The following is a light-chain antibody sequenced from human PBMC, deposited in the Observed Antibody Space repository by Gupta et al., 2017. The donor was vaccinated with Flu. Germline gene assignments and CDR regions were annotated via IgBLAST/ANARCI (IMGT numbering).Light chain of an antibody. CDR1: QSISNY. V-gene: IGKV3-11*01. J-gene: IGKJ3*01. Sequence: EIVLTQSPATLSLPPGERATLSCRASQSISNYLAWYQHKPGQAPRLLIYDASSRATGTPARFSGSGSGTDFTLTISSLEPEDFAVYYCQKRSNWPPFTFGPGTKLNI. CDR2: DAS. CDR3: QKRSNWPPFT.